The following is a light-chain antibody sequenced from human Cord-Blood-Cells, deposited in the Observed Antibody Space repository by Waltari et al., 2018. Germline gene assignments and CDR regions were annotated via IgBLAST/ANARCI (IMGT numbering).Light chain of an antibody. CDR2: WAS. CDR3: QQYYSTTFT. CDR1: QSVLYSSNNKNY. J-gene: IGKJ3*01. Sequence: DIVMTQSPDSLAVSLGERATINCKSSQSVLYSSNNKNYLAWYQQKPGQPPKLLIYWASPRESGVPDSVSRSGSGADFTLTHSSLQAEDLAVYYCQQYYSTTFTFGPGTKVDIK. V-gene: IGKV4-1*01.